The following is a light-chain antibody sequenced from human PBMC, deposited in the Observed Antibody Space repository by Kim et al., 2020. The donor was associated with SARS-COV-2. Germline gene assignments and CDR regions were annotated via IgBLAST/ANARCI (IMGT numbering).Light chain of an antibody. V-gene: IGLV3-1*01. CDR2: QDS. Sequence: SVSPGQTARITCSGDKLGDKYACWYQQKPGQSPVLVIYQDSKRPSGIPERFSGSNSGNTAALTISGTQAMDEADYYCQAWDSSTAVFGGGTKLTVL. J-gene: IGLJ2*01. CDR1: KLGDKY. CDR3: QAWDSSTAV.